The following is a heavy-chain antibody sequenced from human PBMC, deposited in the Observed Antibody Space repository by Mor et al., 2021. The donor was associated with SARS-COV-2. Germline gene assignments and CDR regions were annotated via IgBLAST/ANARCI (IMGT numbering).Heavy chain of an antibody. D-gene: IGHD3-22*01. V-gene: IGHV3-49*02. Sequence: VGLSSSKAYGGTTEYAASVKGRFTISRDDSKSIAYLQMNSLKTEDTAVYYCTRDQYDSSGYYTYWGQGTLVTVSS. CDR2: SSSKAYGGTT. CDR3: TRDQYDSSGYYTY. J-gene: IGHJ4*02.